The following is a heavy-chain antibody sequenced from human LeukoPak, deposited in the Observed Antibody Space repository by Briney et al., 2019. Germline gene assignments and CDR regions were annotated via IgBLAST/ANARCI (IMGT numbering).Heavy chain of an antibody. V-gene: IGHV3-30-3*01. D-gene: IGHD4-17*01. CDR2: ISYDGSNK. CDR3: ARVYGDYGYFDY. Sequence: PGRSLRLSCAASGFTFSSYAMHWGRQAPGKGLEGVAVISYDGSNKYYADSVKGRFTISRDNSKNTLYLQMNSLRAEDTAVYYCARVYGDYGYFDYWGQGTLVTVSS. J-gene: IGHJ4*02. CDR1: GFTFSSYA.